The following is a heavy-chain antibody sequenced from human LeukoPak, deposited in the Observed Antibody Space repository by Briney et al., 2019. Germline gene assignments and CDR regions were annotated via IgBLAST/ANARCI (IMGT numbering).Heavy chain of an antibody. V-gene: IGHV4-4*07. Sequence: SETLSLTCTVSGGSISSYYWSWIRQPAGKGLEWIGRIYTSGSTNYNPSLKSRVTMSVGTSKNQFSLKLSSVTAADTAVYYCARDRDGDYRPYYYMDVWGKGTTVTISS. J-gene: IGHJ6*03. CDR3: ARDRDGDYRPYYYMDV. D-gene: IGHD4-17*01. CDR1: GGSISSYY. CDR2: IYTSGST.